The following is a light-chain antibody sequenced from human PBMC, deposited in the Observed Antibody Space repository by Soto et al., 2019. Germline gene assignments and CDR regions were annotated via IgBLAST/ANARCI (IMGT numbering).Light chain of an antibody. CDR3: QQCANWPPTWT. CDR1: QSISTF. Sequence: EVVLTQSPATLSLSPGERATLSCRASQSISTFLAWYQQRPGQTPRLLIYDASNRAPGIPARFSGSGSGTDFTLTISSLEPEDFAVYYCQQCANWPPTWTFVYRSKVGIK. CDR2: DAS. V-gene: IGKV3-11*01. J-gene: IGKJ1*01.